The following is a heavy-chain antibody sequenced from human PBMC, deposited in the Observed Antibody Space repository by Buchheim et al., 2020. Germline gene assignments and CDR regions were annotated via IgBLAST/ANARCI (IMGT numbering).Heavy chain of an antibody. Sequence: QVQLVQSGAEVKKPGASVKVSCKASGYTFTCYYMHWVRQAPGQGLEWMGIINPSGGSTSYAQKFQGRVTMTRDTSTSTVYMELSSLRSEDTAVYYCARDYSSGWLYGPGYYYYGMDVWGQGTT. CDR3: ARDYSSGWLYGPGYYYYGMDV. J-gene: IGHJ6*02. D-gene: IGHD6-19*01. V-gene: IGHV1-46*01. CDR2: INPSGGST. CDR1: GYTFTCYY.